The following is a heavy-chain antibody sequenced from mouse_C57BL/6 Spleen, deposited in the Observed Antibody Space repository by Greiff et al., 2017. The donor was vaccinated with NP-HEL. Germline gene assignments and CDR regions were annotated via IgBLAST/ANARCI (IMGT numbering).Heavy chain of an antibody. V-gene: IGHV1-54*01. CDR2: INPGSGGT. CDR3: ARGYYGNYDFDY. J-gene: IGHJ2*01. CDR1: GYAFTNYL. Sequence: QVQLKESGAELVRPGTSVKVSCKASGYAFTNYLIEWVKQRPGQGLEWIGVINPGSGGTNYNEKFKGKATLTADKSSSTAYMQLSSLTSEDSAVYFCARGYYGNYDFDYWGQGTTLTVSS. D-gene: IGHD2-1*01.